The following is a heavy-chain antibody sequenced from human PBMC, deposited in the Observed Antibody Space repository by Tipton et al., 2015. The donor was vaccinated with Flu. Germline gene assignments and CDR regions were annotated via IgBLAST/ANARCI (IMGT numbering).Heavy chain of an antibody. Sequence: SLRLSCGASGFTFSSYDMHWVRQATGKGLEWVSAIGSAGDTYYLDSVKGRFTISRDNAKNSLYLQMNSLRVGDTAVYYCARGPLPDSNWYNGLDVWGQGTAVTVSS. CDR3: ARGPLPDSNWYNGLDV. D-gene: IGHD6-13*01. CDR2: IGSAGDT. J-gene: IGHJ6*02. V-gene: IGHV3-13*01. CDR1: GFTFSSYD.